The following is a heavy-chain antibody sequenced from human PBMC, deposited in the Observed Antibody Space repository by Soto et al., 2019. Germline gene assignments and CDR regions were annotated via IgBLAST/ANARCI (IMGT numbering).Heavy chain of an antibody. CDR2: ISSSSSYI. CDR3: ALWGSSYYYGMDV. Sequence: GGSLRLSCAASGFTFSSYSMNWVRQAPGKGLEWVSSISSSSSYIYYADSVKGRFTISRDNAKNSLYLQMNSLRAEDTAVYYCALWGSSYYYGMDVWGQGTTVTVSS. D-gene: IGHD3-16*01. J-gene: IGHJ6*02. CDR1: GFTFSSYS. V-gene: IGHV3-21*01.